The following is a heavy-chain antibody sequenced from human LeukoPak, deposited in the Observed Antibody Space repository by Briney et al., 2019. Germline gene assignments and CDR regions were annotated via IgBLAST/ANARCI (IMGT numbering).Heavy chain of an antibody. CDR2: ISGSGGST. Sequence: GGSLRLSCAASGFTFSSYAMSWVRQAPGKGLEWVSAISGSGGSTYYADSVKGRFTISRDNSKSTLYLQMNSLRAEDTAVYYCAKDQESELAFDYWGQGTLVTVSS. CDR3: AKDQESELAFDY. J-gene: IGHJ4*02. CDR1: GFTFSSYA. D-gene: IGHD1-14*01. V-gene: IGHV3-23*01.